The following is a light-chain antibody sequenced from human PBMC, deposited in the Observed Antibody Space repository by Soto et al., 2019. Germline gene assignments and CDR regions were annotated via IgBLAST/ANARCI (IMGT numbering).Light chain of an antibody. J-gene: IGLJ3*02. Sequence: QSVLTQPASVSGSPGQSITISCTGTSSDVGGYKYVSWFQQHPGKAPKLMIYEVSNRASGVSNRFSGSKSGNTASLTISGLQAEDEAAYSCISYTTSSTWVFGGGTQLTVL. CDR2: EVS. CDR1: SSDVGGYKY. V-gene: IGLV2-14*01. CDR3: ISYTTSSTWV.